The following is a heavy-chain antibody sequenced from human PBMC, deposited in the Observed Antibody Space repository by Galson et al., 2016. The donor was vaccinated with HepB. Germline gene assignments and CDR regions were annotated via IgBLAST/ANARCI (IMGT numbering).Heavy chain of an antibody. CDR2: INHRGDT. D-gene: IGHD3-16*02. Sequence: SETLSLTCGVSGASFRNLYWSWIRQSPGKGLEWIGEINHRGDTNYNPSLKRRVTISVDTSESQFSLRLQSVTAADTAVYYCASLGKGLYDWGSDRSSDYWGQGTLVTVSS. V-gene: IGHV4-34*01. CDR1: GASFRNLY. CDR3: ASLGKGLYDWGSDRSSDY. J-gene: IGHJ4*02.